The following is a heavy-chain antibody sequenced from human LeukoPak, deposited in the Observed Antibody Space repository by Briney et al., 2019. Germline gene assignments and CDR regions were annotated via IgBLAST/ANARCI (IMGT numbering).Heavy chain of an antibody. J-gene: IGHJ4*02. V-gene: IGHV3-23*01. CDR1: GFTFSSYA. D-gene: IGHD3-22*01. CDR3: AKRGVVIRVILVGFHKEAYYFDS. Sequence: GGSLRLSCAASGFTFSSYALNWVRQAPGKGLEWVAGISDTGGRTNYADSVKGRFTISRDNPKNTLYLQMNSLRAEDTAVYFCAKRGVVIRVILVGFHKEAYYFDSWGQGALVTVSS. CDR2: ISDTGGRT.